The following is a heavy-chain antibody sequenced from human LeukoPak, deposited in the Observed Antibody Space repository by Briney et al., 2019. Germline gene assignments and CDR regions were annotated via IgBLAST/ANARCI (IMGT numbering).Heavy chain of an antibody. J-gene: IGHJ4*02. CDR3: ARDLAPYCSGGRCSTFDS. D-gene: IGHD2-15*01. CDR2: ISSSSSYI. V-gene: IGHV3-21*01. Sequence: PGGSLRLSCAASGFTFSNYWMHWVRQAPGKGLVWVSSISSSSSYIYYADSVKGRFTISRDNAKNSLYLQMNSLRAEDTAVYYCARDLAPYCSGGRCSTFDSWGQGTLVTVSS. CDR1: GFTFSNYW.